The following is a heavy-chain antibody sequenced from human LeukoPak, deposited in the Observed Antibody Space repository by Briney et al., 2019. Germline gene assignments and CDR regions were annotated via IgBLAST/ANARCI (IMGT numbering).Heavy chain of an antibody. V-gene: IGHV4-59*01. J-gene: IGHJ6*03. CDR2: IYYSGST. CDR1: GGSISSYY. D-gene: IGHD3-3*01. Sequence: PSETLSLTCTVSGGSISSYYWSWIRQPPGKGLEWIGYIYYSGSTNYNPSLKSRVTISVDTSKNQFSLKLSSVTAADTAVYYCARGTGDFWNGYPPLTTHYYYYMDVWGKGTTVTVSS. CDR3: ARGTGDFWNGYPPLTTHYYYYMDV.